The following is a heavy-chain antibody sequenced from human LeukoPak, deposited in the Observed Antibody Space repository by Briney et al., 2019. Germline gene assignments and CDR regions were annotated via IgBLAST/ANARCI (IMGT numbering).Heavy chain of an antibody. CDR3: VRVKGTYFDF. V-gene: IGHV3-48*01. CDR1: GFPFSSYS. CDR2: ISAGGSNI. J-gene: IGHJ4*02. Sequence: GGSLRLSCAVSGFPFSSYSMNWVRQAPGKGLEWVSYISAGGSNIYYLDAVKGRFTVSRDNAMNSLFLQMDRPRAEDTAIYYCVRVKGTYFDFWGQGTPVTVSS. D-gene: IGHD1-1*01.